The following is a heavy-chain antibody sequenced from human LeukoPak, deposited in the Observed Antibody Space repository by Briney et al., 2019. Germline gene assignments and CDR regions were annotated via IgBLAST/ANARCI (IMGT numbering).Heavy chain of an antibody. V-gene: IGHV4-59*12. CDR2: IHYNGSP. CDR1: GGSISSYS. D-gene: IGHD4-17*01. J-gene: IGHJ4*02. Sequence: KPSETLSLTCTVSGGSISSYSWSWIRQPPGKGLEWIGYIHYNGSPNYNPSLKSRVTMSMDTSMNQFSLKLRSVTAADTAVYYCARDYGDFPAYYFDYWGQGTLVTVSS. CDR3: ARDYGDFPAYYFDY.